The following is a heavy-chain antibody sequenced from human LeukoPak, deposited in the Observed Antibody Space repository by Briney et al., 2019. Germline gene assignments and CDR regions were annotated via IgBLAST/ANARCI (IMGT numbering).Heavy chain of an antibody. D-gene: IGHD1-26*01. V-gene: IGHV4-39*07. CDR3: ARDGPPWWELGP. CDR1: GDSFTSVTDY. J-gene: IGHJ4*02. Sequence: SETLSLTCTVSGDSFTSVTDYWAWIRQPPGKGLEWIASGDYSGGTYYNPSLESRVAISADMSKKQISLKLASVTAADTAVYYCARDGPPWWELGPWSQGTLVTVSS. CDR2: GDYSGGT.